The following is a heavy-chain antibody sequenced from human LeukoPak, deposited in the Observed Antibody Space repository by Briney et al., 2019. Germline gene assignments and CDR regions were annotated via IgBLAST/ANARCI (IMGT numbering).Heavy chain of an antibody. J-gene: IGHJ5*02. V-gene: IGHV4-39*01. CDR1: GGSIRSSNYY. D-gene: IGHD3-22*01. CDR2: IYYSGST. Sequence: SETLSLTCSVLGGSIRSSNYYWGWIRQPPGKGLEWIGSIYYSGSTYYNPSLKGRGTTSVDTSNNQFSLKLTSATATDTAVYYCVRLFYYDSRGPPSWGQGTLVTVSS. CDR3: VRLFYYDSRGPPS.